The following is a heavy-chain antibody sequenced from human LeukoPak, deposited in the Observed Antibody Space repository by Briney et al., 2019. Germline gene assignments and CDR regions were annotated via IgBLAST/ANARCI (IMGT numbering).Heavy chain of an antibody. J-gene: IGHJ5*02. Sequence: SETLSLTCAVYGGSFSGYYWSWIRQPPGKGLEWIGEINHSGSTNYNPSLKSRVTISVDTSKNQFSLKPSSVTAADTAVYYCARGGYCTNGVCRRTPNWFDPWGQGTLVTVSS. CDR1: GGSFSGYY. CDR3: ARGGYCTNGVCRRTPNWFDP. D-gene: IGHD2-8*01. V-gene: IGHV4-34*01. CDR2: INHSGST.